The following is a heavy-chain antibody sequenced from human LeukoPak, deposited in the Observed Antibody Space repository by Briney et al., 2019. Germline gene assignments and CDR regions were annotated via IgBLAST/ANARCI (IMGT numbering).Heavy chain of an antibody. D-gene: IGHD6-13*01. J-gene: IGHJ4*02. Sequence: PGGSLRLSCAASGFTFSRSWMAWVRQAPGKGLEWVSSISSGSTYIYYADSVKGRFTISRDNAKNSLFLQMNSLRVEDTAVYHCARSSSWVDGFDYWGQGTLVTVSS. CDR1: GFTFSRSW. CDR3: ARSSSWVDGFDY. V-gene: IGHV3-21*01. CDR2: ISSGSTYI.